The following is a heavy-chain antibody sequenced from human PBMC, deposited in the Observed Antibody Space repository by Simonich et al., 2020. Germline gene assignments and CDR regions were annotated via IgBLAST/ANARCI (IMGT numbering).Heavy chain of an antibody. D-gene: IGHD2-15*01. CDR3: ARGGLYFDY. J-gene: IGHJ4*02. Sequence: QVQLQESGPGLVKPSETLSLTCTVSGGSISSYYWSWIRQPPGKGLGWIGYIYYSVSTNYNPSLKSRVTISVDTSKNQFSLKLSSVTAADTAVYYCARGGLYFDYWGQGTLVTVSS. V-gene: IGHV4-59*01. CDR2: IYYSVST. CDR1: GGSISSYY.